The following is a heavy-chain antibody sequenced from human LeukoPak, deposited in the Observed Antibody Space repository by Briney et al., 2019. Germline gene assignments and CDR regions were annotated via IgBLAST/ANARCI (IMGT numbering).Heavy chain of an antibody. J-gene: IGHJ4*02. D-gene: IGHD4-17*01. CDR2: ISGSGLNT. Sequence: PGGSLRLSCAASGFTFSSYGMNWVRQAPGKGLEWVSSISGSGLNTYYAGSVKGRFTISRDNSKNTLYLQMNSLRAEDTAVYYCAKGVTPVISLQFFDYWGQGTLITVSS. V-gene: IGHV3-23*01. CDR1: GFTFSSYG. CDR3: AKGVTPVISLQFFDY.